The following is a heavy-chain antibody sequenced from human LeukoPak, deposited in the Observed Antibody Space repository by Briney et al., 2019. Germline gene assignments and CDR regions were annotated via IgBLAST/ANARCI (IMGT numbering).Heavy chain of an antibody. D-gene: IGHD3-16*02. J-gene: IGHJ4*02. Sequence: GGSLRLSCAASGFTFSSYWMSWVRQAPGKGLEWVANIKQDGSEKYYVDSVKGRFTISRDNAKNSLYLQTNSLRAEDTAVYYCASVTPRTIGVIGIWGQGTLVTVSS. V-gene: IGHV3-7*01. CDR2: IKQDGSEK. CDR3: ASVTPRTIGVIGI. CDR1: GFTFSSYW.